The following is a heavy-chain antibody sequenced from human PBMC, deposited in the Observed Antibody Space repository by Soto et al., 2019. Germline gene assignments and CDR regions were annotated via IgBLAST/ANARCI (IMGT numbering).Heavy chain of an antibody. CDR3: ARERGSGSHFNWFDP. V-gene: IGHV1-18*01. CDR1: GYTLTSYG. Sequence: ASVKVSCTASGYTLTSYGISWVRQAPGQGLEWMGWISAYNGNTNYAQKLQGRVTMTTDTSTSTAYMEPRSLRSDDTAVYYCARERGSGSHFNWFDPWGQGTLVTVSS. CDR2: ISAYNGNT. J-gene: IGHJ5*02. D-gene: IGHD3-10*01.